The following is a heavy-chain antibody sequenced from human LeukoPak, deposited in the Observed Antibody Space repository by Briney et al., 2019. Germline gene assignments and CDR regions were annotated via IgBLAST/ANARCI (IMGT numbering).Heavy chain of an antibody. J-gene: IGHJ5*02. V-gene: IGHV4-61*02. D-gene: IGHD6-19*01. Sequence: SETLSLTCPVSGGSLSTDLYYWTWIRQPAGKGLGWIGRIYSNGWTDYNPPLKSRVSISIDTSKNHFSLKMSLATAPDTALYYCARGSGWNSFDPWGQGTLVTVSS. CDR3: ARGSGWNSFDP. CDR1: GGSLSTDLYY. CDR2: IYSNGWT.